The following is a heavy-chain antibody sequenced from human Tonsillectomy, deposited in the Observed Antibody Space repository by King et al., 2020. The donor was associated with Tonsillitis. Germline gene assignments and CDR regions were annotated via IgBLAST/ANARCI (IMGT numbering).Heavy chain of an antibody. CDR2: IRFDGTNK. D-gene: IGHD5-12*01. V-gene: IGHV3-30*02. J-gene: IGHJ4*02. Sequence: VQLVESGGGVVQPGGSLRLSCAASGFTFNTYGMHWVRQAPGKGLKWVAFIRFDGTNKYFADSVKGRFTISRDNSKNTLYLQMNSLRPEDTAVYYCAKPRPTYSGYDSSPVFDYWGQGTLVTVSS. CDR3: AKPRPTYSGYDSSPVFDY. CDR1: GFTFNTYG.